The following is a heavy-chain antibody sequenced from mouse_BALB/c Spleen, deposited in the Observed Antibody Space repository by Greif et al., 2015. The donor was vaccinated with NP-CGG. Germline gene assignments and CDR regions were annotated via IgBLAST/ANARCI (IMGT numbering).Heavy chain of an antibody. CDR1: GYAFSSYW. Sequence: QVTLKVSGAELVRPGSSVKISCKASGYAFSSYWMNWVKQRPGQGLEWIGQIYPGDGDTNYNGKFKGKATLTADKSSSAAYMQLRSLKAEDSAVYFCARSQGYYFDYWGQGTTLTVSS. J-gene: IGHJ2*01. V-gene: IGHV1-80*01. CDR3: ARSQGYYFDY. CDR2: IYPGDGDT.